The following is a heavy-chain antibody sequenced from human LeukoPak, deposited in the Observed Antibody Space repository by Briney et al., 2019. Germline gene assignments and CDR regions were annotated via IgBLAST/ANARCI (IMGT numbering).Heavy chain of an antibody. V-gene: IGHV4-38-2*01. CDR3: ATAGLDY. Sequence: SETLSLTCAVSGYSISSGYYWGWIRQPPGKGLEWIGSIYHSGKTYYNPSLKSRVTISVDTSKNQFSLKLSSVTATDTAVYYCATAGLDYWGQGTLVTVSS. J-gene: IGHJ4*02. CDR1: GYSISSGYY. CDR2: IYHSGKT. D-gene: IGHD6-25*01.